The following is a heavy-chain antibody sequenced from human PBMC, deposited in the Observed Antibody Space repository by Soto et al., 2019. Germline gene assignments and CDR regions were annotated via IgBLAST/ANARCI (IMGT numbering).Heavy chain of an antibody. CDR2: INAGNGNT. V-gene: IGHV1-3*01. Sequence: ASVKVSCKASGYTFTSYAIHWVRQAPGQRLEWMGWINAGNGNTKYSQKFQGRVTITADKSTGTAYMELNSLRSEDTAVYYCVRDSPIGSTFSGYDGIDYWGQGTLVTVSS. CDR3: VRDSPIGSTFSGYDGIDY. D-gene: IGHD5-12*01. CDR1: GYTFTSYA. J-gene: IGHJ4*02.